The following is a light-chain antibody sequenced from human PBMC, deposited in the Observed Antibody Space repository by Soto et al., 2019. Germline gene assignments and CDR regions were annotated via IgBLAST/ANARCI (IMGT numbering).Light chain of an antibody. CDR3: CSFALRSTVI. CDR2: EGG. V-gene: IGLV2-23*01. J-gene: IGLJ2*01. CDR1: RSDVGNYNL. Sequence: QSVLTQPASVSGSPGQSITISCTGTRSDVGNYNLVSWYQQYPGKAPKLMIYEGGKRPSGVSNRFSGSKSGNTASLTISGLQAEDEADYYCCSFALRSTVIFGGGTKVTVL.